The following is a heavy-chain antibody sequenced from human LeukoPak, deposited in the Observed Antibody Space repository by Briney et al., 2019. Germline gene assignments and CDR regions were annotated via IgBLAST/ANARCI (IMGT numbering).Heavy chain of an antibody. Sequence: GGSLRLSCAASGFTFSSYSMNWVRQAPGKGREWVSSISSSSSYIYYADSVKGRFTLSTHNATHSLYIQMTSVRAENTAVTDCAREISGYAFWSGYLNSADYWGQGTLVTVSS. J-gene: IGHJ4*02. CDR3: AREISGYAFWSGYLNSADY. D-gene: IGHD3/OR15-3a*01. V-gene: IGHV3-21*01. CDR2: ISSSSSYI. CDR1: GFTFSSYS.